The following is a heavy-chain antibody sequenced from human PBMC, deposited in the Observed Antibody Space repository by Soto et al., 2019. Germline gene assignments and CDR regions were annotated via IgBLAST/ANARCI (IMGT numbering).Heavy chain of an antibody. CDR3: ARGFGAYSGSSGV. V-gene: IGHV4-59*01. CDR2: IYYSGST. J-gene: IGHJ4*02. D-gene: IGHD1-26*01. CDR1: GGSISSYY. Sequence: SETLSLTCTVSGGSISSYYWSWIRQPPGKGLEWIGYIYYSGSTNYNPSLKSRVTISVDTSKNQFSLKLSSVTAADTAVYYCARGFGAYSGSSGVWGQGTRVTVPS.